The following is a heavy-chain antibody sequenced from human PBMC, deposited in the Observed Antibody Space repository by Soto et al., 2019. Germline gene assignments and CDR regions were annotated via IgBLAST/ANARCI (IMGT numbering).Heavy chain of an antibody. CDR2: ISNSGST. J-gene: IGHJ4*02. CDR3: AKLLGISGWSFDY. CDR1: GFTFNIYA. D-gene: IGHD3-22*01. Sequence: EVQVLESGGGLVQPGGSLRLSCAASGFTFNIYAMSWVRQVPGKGLEWVSTISNSGSTHSADSVKGRFTISRDNSKNTVYLQMNSLRAEDTAAYYCAKLLGISGWSFDYWGQGTLVTVSS. V-gene: IGHV3-23*01.